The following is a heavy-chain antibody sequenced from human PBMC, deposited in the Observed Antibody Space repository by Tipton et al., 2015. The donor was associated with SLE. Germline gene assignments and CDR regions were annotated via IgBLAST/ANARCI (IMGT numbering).Heavy chain of an antibody. CDR3: ASQVAAAVRTFDY. V-gene: IGHV4-34*01. D-gene: IGHD6-13*01. CDR1: GGSFSGYY. Sequence: TLSLTCAVYGGSFSGYYWSWIRQPPGKGLEWIGSIYYSGSTYYNPSLKSRVTISVDTSKNQFSLKLSSVTAADTAVYYCASQVAAAVRTFDYWGQGTLVTVSS. CDR2: IYYSGST. J-gene: IGHJ4*02.